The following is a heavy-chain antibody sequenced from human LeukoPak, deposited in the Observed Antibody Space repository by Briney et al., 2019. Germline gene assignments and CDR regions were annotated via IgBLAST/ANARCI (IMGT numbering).Heavy chain of an antibody. CDR1: GGSLIGDKSY. J-gene: IGHJ4*02. Sequence: SETLSLTCTVSGGSLIGDKSYWAWIREAPGKALEWIGTISHTGDTYYNPALLSRLTMSVQTSTNQFYLRLASVSASDTAIYYCARNTATSTMHYWGQGTLVTVSS. V-gene: IGHV4-39*01. CDR3: ARNTATSTMHY. CDR2: ISHTGDT. D-gene: IGHD2-2*01.